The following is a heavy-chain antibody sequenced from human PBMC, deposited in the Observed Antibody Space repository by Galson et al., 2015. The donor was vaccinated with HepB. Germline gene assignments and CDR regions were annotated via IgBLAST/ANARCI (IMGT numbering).Heavy chain of an antibody. CDR2: ISYDRSNK. D-gene: IGHD2-2*03. CDR1: GFTFSSYA. J-gene: IGHJ6*02. Sequence: SLRLSCAASGFTFSSYAMHWVRQAPGKGLEWVAVISYDRSNKYYADSVKGRFTISRDNSKNTLYLQMNSLRAEDTAVYYCARDGASGYCSSTSCFTWRYGMDVWGQGTTVTVSS. V-gene: IGHV3-30-3*01. CDR3: ARDGASGYCSSTSCFTWRYGMDV.